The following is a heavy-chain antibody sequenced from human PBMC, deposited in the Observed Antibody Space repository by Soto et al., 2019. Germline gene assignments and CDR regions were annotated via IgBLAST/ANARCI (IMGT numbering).Heavy chain of an antibody. CDR3: TKQGTWYADYFDY. Sequence: QTGGSLRLSCTASGFTFGDYAMSWVRQAPGKGLEWVGFIRSKAYGGATEYAASVKGRFTISRDDSKSIAYLQMNSLKTEDTAVYYCTKQGTWYADYFDYWGQGTLVTVSS. J-gene: IGHJ4*02. D-gene: IGHD6-13*01. CDR1: GFTFGDYA. CDR2: IRSKAYGGAT. V-gene: IGHV3-49*04.